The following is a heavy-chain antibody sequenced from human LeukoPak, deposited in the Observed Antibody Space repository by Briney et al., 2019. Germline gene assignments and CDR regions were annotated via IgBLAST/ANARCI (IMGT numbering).Heavy chain of an antibody. CDR2: IYPGDSDT. D-gene: IGHD4-17*01. V-gene: IGHV5-51*01. CDR1: GYSFASYW. CDR3: ARRSTVTTPDFDY. Sequence: GESLKISCKGSGYSFASYWIGWVRQMPGKGLEWMGIIYPGDSDTRYSPSFQGQVTISADKSISTAYLQWSSLKASDTAMYYCARRSTVTTPDFDYWGQGTLVTVSS. J-gene: IGHJ4*02.